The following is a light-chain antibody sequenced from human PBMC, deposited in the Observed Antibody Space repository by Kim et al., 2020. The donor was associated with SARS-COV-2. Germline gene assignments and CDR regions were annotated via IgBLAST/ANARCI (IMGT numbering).Light chain of an antibody. CDR2: GAS. Sequence: CPGERATLSCRASQSVSSTYLAWYQHKPGQAPRLLIYGASSRATGIPDRFSGSGSGTDFTLTISRLEPEDFAVYYCQQYGQSPRYTFGQGTNLEIK. CDR1: QSVSSTY. CDR3: QQYGQSPRYT. J-gene: IGKJ2*01. V-gene: IGKV3-20*01.